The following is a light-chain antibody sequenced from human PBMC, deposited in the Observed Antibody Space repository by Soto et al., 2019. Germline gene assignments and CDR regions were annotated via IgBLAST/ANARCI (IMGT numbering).Light chain of an antibody. J-gene: IGKJ5*01. Sequence: EIVLTQSPATLSLSPGERATLSCRASQSVSNFLAWYLQRPGQAPRLLIFDASKRAAGVPARFSGSGSGTDFTLTISILEPEDFAVYYWPQRSSWPITFGQGTRLEIK. CDR3: PQRSSWPIT. V-gene: IGKV3-11*01. CDR1: QSVSNF. CDR2: DAS.